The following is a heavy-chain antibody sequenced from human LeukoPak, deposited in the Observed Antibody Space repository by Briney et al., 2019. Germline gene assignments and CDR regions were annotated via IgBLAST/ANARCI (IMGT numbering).Heavy chain of an antibody. D-gene: IGHD3-3*01. CDR3: TTPHSTIFGVVIPEPYYYGMDV. V-gene: IGHV3-15*01. J-gene: IGHJ6*02. Sequence: PGGSLRLSCAASGFTLSNAWMSWVRQAPGKGREWVGRIKSKTDGGTTDYAAPVKGRFTISRDDSKNTLYLEMNSLKTEDTAVYYCTTPHSTIFGVVIPEPYYYGMDVWGQGTTVTVSS. CDR2: IKSKTDGGTT. CDR1: GFTLSNAW.